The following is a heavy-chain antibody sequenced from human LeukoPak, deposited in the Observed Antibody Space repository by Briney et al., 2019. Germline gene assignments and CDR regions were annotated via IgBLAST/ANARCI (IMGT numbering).Heavy chain of an antibody. CDR1: GGSIGSNY. V-gene: IGHV4-59*01. CDR3: ARTFDTSGYFYYYDN. Sequence: SETLSLTCTVSGGSIGSNYWSWIRQPPGKGLEWIGYIHKNVGTNYNPSLKSRVTISLDTSKNQFSLKLSSVTAADTAVYYCARTFDTSGYFYYYDNWGQGTLVTVSA. J-gene: IGHJ4*02. D-gene: IGHD3-22*01. CDR2: IHKNVGT.